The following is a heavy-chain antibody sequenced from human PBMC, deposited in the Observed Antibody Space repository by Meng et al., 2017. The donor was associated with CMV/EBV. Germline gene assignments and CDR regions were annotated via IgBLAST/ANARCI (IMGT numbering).Heavy chain of an antibody. J-gene: IGHJ4*02. CDR3: ARDEGYCSGGSCYSDY. D-gene: IGHD2-15*01. V-gene: IGHV3-7*01. CDR2: IKQDGSEK. Sequence: GFSVSSYWMSWVRHAPGKGLEWVANIKQDGSEKYYVDSVKGRFTISRDNAKNSLYPQMNSLRAEDAAVYYCARDEGYCSGGSCYSDYWGQGTLVTVSS. CDR1: GFSVSSYW.